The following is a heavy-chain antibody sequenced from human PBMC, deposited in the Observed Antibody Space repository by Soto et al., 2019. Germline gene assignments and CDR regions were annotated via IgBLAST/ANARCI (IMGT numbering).Heavy chain of an antibody. CDR1: GFTFDDYA. CDR3: AKDNLAQFGELFDY. V-gene: IGHV3-9*01. CDR2: ISWNSGSI. Sequence: GGSLRLSCAASGFTFDDYAMHWVRQAPGKGLEWVSGISWNSGSIGYADSVKGRFTISRDNAKNSLYLQMNSLRAEDTALYYCAKDNLAQFGELFDYWGQGTLVTGSS. J-gene: IGHJ4*02. D-gene: IGHD3-10*01.